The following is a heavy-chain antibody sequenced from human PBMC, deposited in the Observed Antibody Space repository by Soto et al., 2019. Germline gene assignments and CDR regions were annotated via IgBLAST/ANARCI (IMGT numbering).Heavy chain of an antibody. J-gene: IGHJ6*02. Sequence: SETLSLPCAVYGGSFSGYYWSWIRQPPGKGLEWIGEINHSGSTNYNPSLKSRVTISVDTSKNQFSLKLSSVTATDTAVYYCARHLTYCSAGSCYSDFPYYGMDVWGQGTTVTVSS. CDR2: INHSGST. V-gene: IGHV4-34*01. CDR3: ARHLTYCSAGSCYSDFPYYGMDV. CDR1: GGSFSGYY. D-gene: IGHD2-15*01.